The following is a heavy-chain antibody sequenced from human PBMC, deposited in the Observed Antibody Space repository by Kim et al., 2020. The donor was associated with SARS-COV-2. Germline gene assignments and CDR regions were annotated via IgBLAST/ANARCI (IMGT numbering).Heavy chain of an antibody. V-gene: IGHV3-23*01. CDR1: GFTFSSYA. CDR3: AKTRGSYLGAFDL. CDR2: VSGSGGGT. Sequence: GGSLRLSCAASGFTFSSYAMSWVRQGPGKGLEWVSTVSGSGGGTYYADSVKGRFTISRDNSKNTLYLQMNSLRADDTAVYYCAKTRGSYLGAFDLWGQGPLVTVSS. D-gene: IGHD3-10*01. J-gene: IGHJ4*02.